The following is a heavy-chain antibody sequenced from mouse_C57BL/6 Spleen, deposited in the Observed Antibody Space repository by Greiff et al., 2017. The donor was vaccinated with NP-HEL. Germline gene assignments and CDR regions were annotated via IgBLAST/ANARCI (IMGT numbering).Heavy chain of an antibody. J-gene: IGHJ1*03. Sequence: DVKLQESGPGLVKPSQSLSLTCSVTGYSITSGYYWNWIRQFPGNKLEWMGYISYDGSNNYNPSLKNRISITRDTSKNQFFLKLNSVTTEDTATYYCARDQYYGTLWYFDVWGTGTTVTVSS. CDR3: ARDQYYGTLWYFDV. CDR2: ISYDGSN. CDR1: GYSITSGYY. V-gene: IGHV3-6*01. D-gene: IGHD1-1*01.